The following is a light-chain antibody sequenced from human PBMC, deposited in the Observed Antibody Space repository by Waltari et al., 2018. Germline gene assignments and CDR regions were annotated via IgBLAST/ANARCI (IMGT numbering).Light chain of an antibody. CDR3: HSRDASGVGGS. Sequence: SSELTQDPAVSVAMGQTVRITCQGDSLRSYYASWYQQRPGQAPILDIYDKDNRPSGVPDRFSGSSSHNTASLTITGAQAEDEASYYCHSRDASGVGGSFGGGTKLTVL. CDR1: SLRSYY. V-gene: IGLV3-19*01. CDR2: DKD. J-gene: IGLJ2*01.